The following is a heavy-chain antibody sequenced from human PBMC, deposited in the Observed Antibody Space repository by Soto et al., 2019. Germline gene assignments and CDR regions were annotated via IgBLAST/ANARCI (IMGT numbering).Heavy chain of an antibody. CDR2: FYSSGSI. Sequence: SETLSLTCFVSGYSITAGGYYWSWIRHHPGKGLEWIGSFYSSGSIIYNPSLRSRVSISGDTSSNQFSMSLTSVTAAATARYYCARMYSSGSGWFHPWGQGTLVTVYS. V-gene: IGHV4-31*03. J-gene: IGHJ5*02. CDR1: GYSITAGGYY. CDR3: ARMYSSGSGWFHP. D-gene: IGHD6-19*01.